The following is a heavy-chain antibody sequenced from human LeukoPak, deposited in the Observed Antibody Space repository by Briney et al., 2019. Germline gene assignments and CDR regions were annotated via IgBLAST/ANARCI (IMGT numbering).Heavy chain of an antibody. D-gene: IGHD6-6*01. CDR3: ARSIAARPYFDY. CDR2: IRVYNGDT. Sequence: ASVKVSCKASGYTFTSYGISWVRQAPGQGLEWMGWIRVYNGDTNYAQKLQGRDTMTRDTSTSTVYMELSSLRSEDTAVYYCARSIAARPYFDYWGQGTLVTVSS. V-gene: IGHV1-18*01. J-gene: IGHJ4*02. CDR1: GYTFTSYG.